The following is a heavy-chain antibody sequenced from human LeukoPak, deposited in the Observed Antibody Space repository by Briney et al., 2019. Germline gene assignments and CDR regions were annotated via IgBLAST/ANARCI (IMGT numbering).Heavy chain of an antibody. CDR2: IYYSGGT. J-gene: IGHJ6*03. Sequence: SETLSLTCAVYGGSFSGYYWSWIRQPPGKGLEWIGYIYYSGGTYYNPSLKSRVTISVDTSKNQFSLKLSSVTAADTAVYYCARAEVAATGGYYYYYYLDVWGKGTTVTVSS. CDR1: GGSFSGYY. V-gene: IGHV4-30-4*08. D-gene: IGHD5-24*01. CDR3: ARAEVAATGGYYYYYYLDV.